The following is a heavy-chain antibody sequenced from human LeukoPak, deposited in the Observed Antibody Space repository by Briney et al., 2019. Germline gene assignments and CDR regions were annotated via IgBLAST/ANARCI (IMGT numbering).Heavy chain of an antibody. Sequence: PGGSLRLSCAASGFTFSSYAMSWVRQAPGKGLEWVSAISGSGGSTYYADSVKGRFTISRDNSKNTLYLQMNSLRAEDTAVYYCAKAFTYYYDSSGYYWDYWGQGTLVTVSS. D-gene: IGHD3-22*01. CDR1: GFTFSSYA. V-gene: IGHV3-23*01. J-gene: IGHJ4*02. CDR2: ISGSGGST. CDR3: AKAFTYYYDSSGYYWDY.